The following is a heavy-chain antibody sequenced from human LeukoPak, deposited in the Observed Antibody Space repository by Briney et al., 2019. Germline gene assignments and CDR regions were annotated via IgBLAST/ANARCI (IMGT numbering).Heavy chain of an antibody. CDR2: ISYDGSNK. V-gene: IGHV3-30-3*01. J-gene: IGHJ6*02. Sequence: PGGSLRLSCAASGFTFSSYAMHWVRQAPGKGLEWVAVISYDGSNKYYADSVKGRFTISRDNSKNTLYLQMNSLRAEDTAVYYCARESTTLPSYYYGMDVWGQGTTVTVSS. CDR1: GFTFSSYA. CDR3: ARESTTLPSYYYGMDV. D-gene: IGHD5/OR15-5a*01.